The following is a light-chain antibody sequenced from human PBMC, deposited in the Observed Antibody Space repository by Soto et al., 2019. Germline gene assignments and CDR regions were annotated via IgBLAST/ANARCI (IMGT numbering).Light chain of an antibody. CDR2: DAS. CDR3: QQRSNWPPLT. J-gene: IGKJ4*01. Sequence: EIVLTQSPATLSLSPGERATLSCRASQRVSSYLAWYQQKPGQAPRLLIYDASNRATGIPARFSGSGSGTDFTLTISILEPEDFALYYCQQRSNWPPLTFGGGTKVEIK. CDR1: QRVSSY. V-gene: IGKV3-11*01.